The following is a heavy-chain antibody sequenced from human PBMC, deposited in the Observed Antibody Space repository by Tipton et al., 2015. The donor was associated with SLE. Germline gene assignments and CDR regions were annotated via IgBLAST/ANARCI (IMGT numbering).Heavy chain of an antibody. CDR2: IYYSGST. CDR1: GYSINSGYH. Sequence: TLSLTCAVSGYSINSGYHWGWIRQPPGEGLEWIGYIYYSGSTYYNPSLKSRLTISVDTSQNHFSLKLTSVTAADTAIYYCARVAYYYYSMDVWGKGTTVTVSS. J-gene: IGHJ6*03. V-gene: IGHV4-31*11. CDR3: ARVAYYYYSMDV.